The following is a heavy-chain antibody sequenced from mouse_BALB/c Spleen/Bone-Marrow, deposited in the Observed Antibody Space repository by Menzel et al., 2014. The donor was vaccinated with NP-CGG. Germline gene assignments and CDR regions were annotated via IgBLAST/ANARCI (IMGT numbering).Heavy chain of an antibody. CDR2: IRNKAYGYTT. V-gene: IGHV7-3*02. J-gene: IGHJ4*01. CDR3: ARFPMDY. Sequence: EVKLVESGGGLVQPGGSLRLSCTTSGFTFTAYYMSWVRQPPGKALEWLAFIRNKAYGYTTEYSASVRGRVTISRDNSQSILYLQMNTLRAEDSATYYCARFPMDYWGQGTSGTVAS. CDR1: GFTFTAYY.